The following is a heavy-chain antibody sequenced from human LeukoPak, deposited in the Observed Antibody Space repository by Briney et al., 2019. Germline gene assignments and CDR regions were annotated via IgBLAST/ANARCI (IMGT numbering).Heavy chain of an antibody. CDR3: ARGRADYYDSSGYPDYHYYGMDV. CDR1: GGSISSYY. J-gene: IGHJ6*02. V-gene: IGHV4-59*01. Sequence: SETLSLTCTVSGGSISSYYWSWIRQPPGKGLEWIGYIYYSGSTNYNPSLKSRVTISVDTSKNQFSLKLSSVTAADTAVYYCARGRADYYDSSGYPDYHYYGMDVWGQGTTVTVSS. CDR2: IYYSGST. D-gene: IGHD3-22*01.